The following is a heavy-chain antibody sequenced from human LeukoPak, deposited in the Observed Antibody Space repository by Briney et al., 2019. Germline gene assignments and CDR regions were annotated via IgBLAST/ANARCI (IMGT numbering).Heavy chain of an antibody. CDR1: GGSFSRYY. V-gene: IGHV4-34*01. CDR2: INHSGSA. CDR3: ARDSSGEIHH. Sequence: SETLSLTCAVYGGSFSRYYWTWIRQPPGKGLEWIGEINHSGSANYNPSLKSRVTISVDASKSQFSLQLNSVTPEDTAVYYCARDSSGEIHHWGQGTLVTVSS. J-gene: IGHJ1*01. D-gene: IGHD3-22*01.